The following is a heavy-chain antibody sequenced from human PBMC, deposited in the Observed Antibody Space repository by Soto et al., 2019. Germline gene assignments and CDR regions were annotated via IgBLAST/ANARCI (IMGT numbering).Heavy chain of an antibody. V-gene: IGHV3-23*01. J-gene: IGHJ3*02. D-gene: IGHD2-8*02. CDR2: ISNNGGSA. CDR1: GFTFSNSA. Sequence: GGSLRRSCSASGFTFSNSAMNWVRQAPGKGLEWVSLISNNGGSASHADSVQGRFIISRDNSKNTAFLQMSSLTAGDTAVYYCAKATATGGGAFHICGQGTVVTVSS. CDR3: AKATATGGGAFHI.